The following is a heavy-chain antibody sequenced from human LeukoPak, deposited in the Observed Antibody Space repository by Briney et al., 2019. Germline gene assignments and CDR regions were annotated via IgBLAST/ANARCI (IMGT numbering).Heavy chain of an antibody. CDR3: ARDSRGGLLELPSNWFDP. V-gene: IGHV3-33*01. CDR1: GFSFSSYG. J-gene: IGHJ5*02. D-gene: IGHD1-7*01. Sequence: GGSLRLSCAASGFSFSSYGMHWVRQAPGKGLEWVAVIWYDGSNKYYADSVKGRFTISRDNSKNTLYLQMNSLRAEDTAVYYCARDSRGGLLELPSNWFDPWGQGTLVTVSS. CDR2: IWYDGSNK.